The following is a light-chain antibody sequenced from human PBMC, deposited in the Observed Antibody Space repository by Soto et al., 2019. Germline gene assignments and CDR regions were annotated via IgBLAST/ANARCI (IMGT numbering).Light chain of an antibody. CDR2: KAS. Sequence: DIQMTQSPSTLSASVGARVPITCRASQSISSWLAWYQQKPGKAPKLLIYKASSLESGVPSRFSGSGSGTEFTLTISSLQPDDFATYYCQQYNSYPLTFGGGTKVDIK. CDR3: QQYNSYPLT. CDR1: QSISSW. J-gene: IGKJ4*01. V-gene: IGKV1-5*03.